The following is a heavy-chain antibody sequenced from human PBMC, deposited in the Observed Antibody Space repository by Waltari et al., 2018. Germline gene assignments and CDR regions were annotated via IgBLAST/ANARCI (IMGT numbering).Heavy chain of an antibody. J-gene: IGHJ4*02. CDR3: ARSNYYDSSCYSLDY. Sequence: QVQLVQSGAEVKKPGSSVKVSCKASGGTFSSYTISWVRQAPGQGLEWMGRSSPILGIANYAQKFQGRVTITANKSTSTAYMELSSLRSEDTAVYYCARSNYYDSSCYSLDYWGQGTLVTVSS. CDR1: GGTFSSYT. D-gene: IGHD3-22*01. CDR2: SSPILGIA. V-gene: IGHV1-69*02.